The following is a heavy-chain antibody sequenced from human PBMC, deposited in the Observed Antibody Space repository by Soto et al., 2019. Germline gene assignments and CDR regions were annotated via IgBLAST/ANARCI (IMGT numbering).Heavy chain of an antibody. CDR2: SRNKANSYST. J-gene: IGHJ4*02. V-gene: IGHV3-72*01. CDR3: ARFSGSYTRGLDY. CDR1: GFTFSDHY. D-gene: IGHD1-26*01. Sequence: EVQLVESGGGLVQPGGSLRLSCAASGFTFSDHYMDWVRQAPGKGLEWVGRSRNKANSYSTEYAASVKGRFTISRDESKNSLYLQMYSLKTEDTAVYYCARFSGSYTRGLDYWGQGTLVTVSS.